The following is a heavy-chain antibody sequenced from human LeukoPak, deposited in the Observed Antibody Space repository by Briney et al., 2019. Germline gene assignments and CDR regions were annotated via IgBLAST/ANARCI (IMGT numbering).Heavy chain of an antibody. CDR2: IYYSGST. CDR1: GGSISSYY. CDR3: ARRVTTVVNTLPGAFDI. D-gene: IGHD4-23*01. J-gene: IGHJ3*02. Sequence: SETLSLTCTVSGGSISSYYWSWIRQPSGKGLVWIGYIYYSGSTNYNPSLKSRVTISVDTSKNQFSLKLSSVTAADTAVYYCARRVTTVVNTLPGAFDIWGQGTMVTVSS. V-gene: IGHV4-59*08.